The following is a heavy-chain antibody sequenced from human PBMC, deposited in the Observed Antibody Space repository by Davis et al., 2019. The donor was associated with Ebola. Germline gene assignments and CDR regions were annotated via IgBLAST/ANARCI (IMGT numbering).Heavy chain of an antibody. CDR2: IYSGGST. D-gene: IGHD1-26*01. CDR1: GFTVSSNY. V-gene: IGHV3-53*01. Sequence: PGGSLRLSCAASGFTVSSNYMSWVRQAPGKGLEWVSVIYSGGSTYYADSVKGRFTISRDNSKNTLYLQMNSLRAEDTAVYYCAVGATPTHFDYWGQGTLVTVSS. J-gene: IGHJ4*02. CDR3: AVGATPTHFDY.